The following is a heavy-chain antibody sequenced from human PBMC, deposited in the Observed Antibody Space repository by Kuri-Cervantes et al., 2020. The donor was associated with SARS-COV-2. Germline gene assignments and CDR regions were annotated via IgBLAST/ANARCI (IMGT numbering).Heavy chain of an antibody. D-gene: IGHD3-9*01. CDR1: GYTFTGYY. V-gene: IGHV1-2*02. Sequence: ASVKVSCKASGYTFTGYYMHWVRQAPGQGLEWMGWINPNSGGTNYAQKFQGRVTMTRDTSISTAYMELSRLRPDDTAVYYCARALKPILTRLGYWGQGTLVTVSS. CDR3: ARALKPILTRLGY. J-gene: IGHJ4*02. CDR2: INPNSGGT.